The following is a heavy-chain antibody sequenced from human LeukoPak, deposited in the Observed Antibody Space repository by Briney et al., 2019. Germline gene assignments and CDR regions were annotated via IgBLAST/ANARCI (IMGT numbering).Heavy chain of an antibody. D-gene: IGHD1-26*01. Sequence: PGGSLRLSCAASGFTFSNAWMTWVRQAPGKGLEWVGRIKSKTDGGTTDYAAPVRDSFTISRDDSKNTVYLQMNSLKTEDTAVYYCTTDPVGANDYWGQGTLVTVSS. CDR1: GFTFSNAW. CDR3: TTDPVGANDY. CDR2: IKSKTDGGTT. J-gene: IGHJ4*02. V-gene: IGHV3-15*01.